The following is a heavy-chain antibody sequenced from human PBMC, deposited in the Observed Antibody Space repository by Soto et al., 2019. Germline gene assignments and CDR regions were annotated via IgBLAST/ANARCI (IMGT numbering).Heavy chain of an antibody. CDR1: GASISSYY. J-gene: IGHJ4*02. CDR2: IYYIGSA. D-gene: IGHD2-21*01. CDR3: ARDQIARPQFDY. V-gene: IGHV4-59*01. Sequence: SETLSLTCAVSGASISSYYWSWIRQPPGKGLEWIGYIYYIGSANYNPSLKSRVSISIDTSKNQFSLKLSSVTAADTAVYYCARDQIARPQFDYWGQGTLVTVSS.